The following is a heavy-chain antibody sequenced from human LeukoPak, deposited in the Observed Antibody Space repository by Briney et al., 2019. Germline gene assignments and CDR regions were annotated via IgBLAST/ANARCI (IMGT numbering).Heavy chain of an antibody. D-gene: IGHD5-24*01. CDR1: GFTFSSYS. Sequence: GGSLRLSCAASGFTFSSYSMNWVRQAPGKGLEWVSSISSSSSYIYYADSVKGRFTISRDNAKNPLHLQMNSLRAEDTAVYYCARNLQRYKVFDYWGQGTLVTVSS. J-gene: IGHJ4*02. CDR3: ARNLQRYKVFDY. CDR2: ISSSSSYI. V-gene: IGHV3-21*01.